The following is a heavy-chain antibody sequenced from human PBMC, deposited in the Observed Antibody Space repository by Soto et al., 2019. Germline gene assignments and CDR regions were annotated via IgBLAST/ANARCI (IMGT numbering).Heavy chain of an antibody. D-gene: IGHD6-13*01. V-gene: IGHV1-69*01. CDR2: IIPIFGTA. CDR1: GGTFSSYA. CDR3: ASRTPAYSCSWHHDAFDI. Sequence: QVQLVQSGAEVKKPGSSVKVSCKASGGTFSSYAISWVRQAPGQGLEWMGGIIPIFGTANYAQKFQGRDTITADESTSTAYMDISCLRAEATALYYCASRTPAYSCSWHHDAFDIWGQGTMVTVSS. J-gene: IGHJ3*02.